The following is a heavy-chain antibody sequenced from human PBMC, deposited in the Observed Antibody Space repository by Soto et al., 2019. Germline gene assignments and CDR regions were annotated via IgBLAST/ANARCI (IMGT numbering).Heavy chain of an antibody. CDR3: ARDGGTYLTRYFDS. V-gene: IGHV4-59*01. D-gene: IGHD3-10*01. J-gene: IGHJ4*02. CDR1: GDSISGYS. CDR2: LSYSEST. Sequence: SGTLSLTCTVSGDSISGYSWSWIRQPPGKGLEWIGYLSYSESTTSTPSLKSRVTISVDTSKNQFSLELSSVTAADTAVYFCARDGGTYLTRYFDSWGQGALVTVS.